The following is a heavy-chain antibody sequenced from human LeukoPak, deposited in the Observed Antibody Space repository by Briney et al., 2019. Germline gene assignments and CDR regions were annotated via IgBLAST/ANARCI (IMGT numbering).Heavy chain of an antibody. CDR3: AAQWLERLNWFDP. CDR2: IYYSGST. D-gene: IGHD6-19*01. Sequence: PSETLSLTCTVSGGSISSSSYYWGWIRQPPEKGLEWIGSIYYSGSTYYNPSLKSRVTISVDTSKNQFSLKLSSVTAADTAVYYCAAQWLERLNWFDPWGQGTLVTVSS. CDR1: GGSISSSSYY. J-gene: IGHJ5*02. V-gene: IGHV4-39*01.